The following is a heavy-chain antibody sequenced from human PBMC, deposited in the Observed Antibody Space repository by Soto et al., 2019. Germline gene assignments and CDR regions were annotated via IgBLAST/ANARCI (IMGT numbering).Heavy chain of an antibody. J-gene: IGHJ4*02. Sequence: EVLLLESGGGLVQPGGSLRLSCAASGFTFSTYAMSWVRQAPGKGLEWVSAIGGGGGFTYYADSVKGRFTISRDNSRDTLYLQMDSLRAEDTAVYYCATDQMTTVTAFDYWGQGTLVTVSS. D-gene: IGHD4-17*01. CDR2: IGGGGGFT. CDR1: GFTFSTYA. CDR3: ATDQMTTVTAFDY. V-gene: IGHV3-23*01.